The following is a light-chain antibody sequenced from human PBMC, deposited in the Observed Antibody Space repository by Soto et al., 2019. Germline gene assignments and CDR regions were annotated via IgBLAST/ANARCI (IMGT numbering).Light chain of an antibody. CDR3: GAYTSIGALV. J-gene: IGLJ3*02. Sequence: QSALTQPASVSGSPGQTITISCTGTRDDVGGYNDVSWYQQHPGKAPKLMIYEVSYRPSGVSNRFSGSRSGHTASLSISGLQAEDEADYYCGAYTSIGALVFGGGTKLTVL. CDR1: RDDVGGYND. V-gene: IGLV2-14*01. CDR2: EVS.